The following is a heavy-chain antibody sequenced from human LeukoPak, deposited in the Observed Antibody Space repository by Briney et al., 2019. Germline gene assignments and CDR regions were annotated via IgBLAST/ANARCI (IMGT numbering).Heavy chain of an antibody. CDR3: ARDNDGTYGMDV. CDR1: GGSISSYY. J-gene: IGHJ6*02. Sequence: SETLSLTCTVFGGSISSYYWSWIRQPPGKGLERIGYIYYGGSTNYNPSLKSRVTKSVDTSKNQFSLKLSSVTAADTAVYYCARDNDGTYGMDVWGQGTTVTVSS. CDR2: IYYGGST. D-gene: IGHD1-1*01. V-gene: IGHV4-59*01.